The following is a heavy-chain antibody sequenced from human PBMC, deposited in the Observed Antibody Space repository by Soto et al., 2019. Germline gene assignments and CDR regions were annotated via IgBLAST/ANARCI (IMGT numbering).Heavy chain of an antibody. CDR2: IYYSGST. Sequence: PSKTLYLTCTFSVVSISSYYWSWIRHPPGKGLEWIGYIYYSGSTNYNPSLKSRVTISVDTSKNQFSLKLSSVTAADTAVYYCARDGVYSGSGRLESGFEPWGQGTLGTGSS. D-gene: IGHD3-10*01. CDR1: VVSISSYY. J-gene: IGHJ5*02. CDR3: ARDGVYSGSGRLESGFEP. V-gene: IGHV4-59*01.